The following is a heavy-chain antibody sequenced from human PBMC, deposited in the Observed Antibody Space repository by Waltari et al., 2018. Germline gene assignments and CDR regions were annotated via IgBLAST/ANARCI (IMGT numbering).Heavy chain of an antibody. CDR1: GGSISSGSYY. D-gene: IGHD6-19*01. CDR3: ARVASGWYYFDY. CDR2: IYTSGST. V-gene: IGHV4-61*09. J-gene: IGHJ4*02. Sequence: QVQLQESGPGLVKPSQTLSLTCTVSGGSISSGSYYWSWIRQPAGKGLEWIGYIYTSGSTNYNPSLKRRVTISVDTSKNQFSLKLSSVTAADTAVYYCARVASGWYYFDYWGQGTLVTVSS.